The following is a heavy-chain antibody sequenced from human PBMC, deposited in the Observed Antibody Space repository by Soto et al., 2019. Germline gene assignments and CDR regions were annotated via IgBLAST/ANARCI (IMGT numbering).Heavy chain of an antibody. Sequence: TLSLTCADSGGSISSGGYSWSWIRQPPGKGLEWIGYIYHSGRTYYNPSLKSRVTISVDRSKNQFSLNLSSVTAADTAVYYCTRAPSTTDIFDYWGQGTLVTVSS. CDR2: IYHSGRT. CDR1: GGSISSGGYS. V-gene: IGHV4-30-2*01. CDR3: TRAPSTTDIFDY. J-gene: IGHJ4*02.